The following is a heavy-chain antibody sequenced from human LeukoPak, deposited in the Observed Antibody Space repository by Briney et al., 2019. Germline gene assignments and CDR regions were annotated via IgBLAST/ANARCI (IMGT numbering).Heavy chain of an antibody. D-gene: IGHD3-16*01. V-gene: IGHV3-74*01. CDR3: AKRRFGAEGYYFDY. CDR1: GFTFSSFW. J-gene: IGHJ4*02. CDR2: INNDGSTT. Sequence: GGSLRLSCAGSGFTFSSFWMHWVRQAPGKGLVWTSRINNDGSTTNYADSVKGRFTISRDNAKNTLYLQMNSLRAEDTAVYYCAKRRFGAEGYYFDYWGQGTLVTVSS.